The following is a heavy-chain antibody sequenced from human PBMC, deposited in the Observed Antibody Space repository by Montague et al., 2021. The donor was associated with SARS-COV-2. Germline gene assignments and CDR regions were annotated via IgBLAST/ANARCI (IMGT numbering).Heavy chain of an antibody. CDR2: TYTSGRT. D-gene: IGHD6-19*01. CDR3: ARGSRISGWGYWYHGLDV. J-gene: IGHJ6*02. V-gene: IGHV4-4*07. CDR1: GGSINSYY. Sequence: SETLSLTCGVSGGSINSYYWSWILQPAGKGLEWIGRTYTSGRTNHSPSLKSRVTISVDTSRNHLSLKLTSVTAADTAVYYCARGSRISGWGYWYHGLDVWGQGTTVIVSS.